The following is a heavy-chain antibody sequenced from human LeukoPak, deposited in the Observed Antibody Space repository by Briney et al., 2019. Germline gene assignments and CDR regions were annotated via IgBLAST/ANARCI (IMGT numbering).Heavy chain of an antibody. V-gene: IGHV4-59*12. CDR3: ARPPYDFWSGYDNWFDP. J-gene: IGHJ5*02. CDR2: IYYSGST. CDR1: GGSISSYY. Sequence: SETLSLTCTVSGGSISSYYWSWIRQPPGKGLEWIGYIYYSGSTNYNPSLTSRVTISVDTSKNQFSLKLSSVTAADTAVYYCARPPYDFWSGYDNWFDPWGQGTLVTVSS. D-gene: IGHD3-3*01.